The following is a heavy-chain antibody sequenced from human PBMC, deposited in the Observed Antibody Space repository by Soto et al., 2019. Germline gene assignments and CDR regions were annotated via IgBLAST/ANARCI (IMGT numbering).Heavy chain of an antibody. D-gene: IGHD2-2*01. CDR1: GYTFTTHD. CDR3: ARVPRSCSSPSCSSWDY. V-gene: IGHV1-8*01. Sequence: QVQLVQSGAEVKKPGASVKVSCEASGYTFTTHDINWVRQATGQGLEWKGWMNPRSGNTGEAQKFQGRLTMTTTTPTGTAYMELGGLTSEDTAVSYCARVPRSCSSPSCSSWDYWGQGTLVTVSS. J-gene: IGHJ4*02. CDR2: MNPRSGNT.